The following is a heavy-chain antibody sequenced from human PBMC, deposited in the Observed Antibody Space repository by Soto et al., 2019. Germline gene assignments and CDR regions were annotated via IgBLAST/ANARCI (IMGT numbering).Heavy chain of an antibody. CDR3: ARGYCSGGSCGLFDY. Sequence: SETLSLTCAVYGGSFSGYYWSWIRQPPGKGLEWIGEINHSGSTNYNPSLKSRVTISVDTSKSQFSLKLSSVTAADTAVYYCARGYCSGGSCGLFDYWGQGTLVTVSS. J-gene: IGHJ4*02. CDR2: INHSGST. CDR1: GGSFSGYY. V-gene: IGHV4-34*01. D-gene: IGHD2-15*01.